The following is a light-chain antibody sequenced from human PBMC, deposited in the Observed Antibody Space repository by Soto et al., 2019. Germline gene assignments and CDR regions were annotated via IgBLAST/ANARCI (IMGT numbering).Light chain of an antibody. CDR3: QQYNNWPPT. Sequence: EIVMTQSPATLSVSPGERATLSCRASQSVSSSLAWYQQKPGQAPRLLIYGASTRATGFPARFSGSGSGTEFTFTISSLQSEDFAVYYCQQYNNWPPTFGQGTRLEIK. J-gene: IGKJ5*01. CDR2: GAS. V-gene: IGKV3-15*01. CDR1: QSVSSS.